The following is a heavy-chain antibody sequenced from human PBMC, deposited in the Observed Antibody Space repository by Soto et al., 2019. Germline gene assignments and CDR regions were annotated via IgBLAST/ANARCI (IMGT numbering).Heavy chain of an antibody. CDR1: GGSISSGDYY. D-gene: IGHD3-10*01. J-gene: IGHJ4*02. CDR2: IYYSGST. V-gene: IGHV4-30-4*01. CDR3: ARGLEGDPNFDY. Sequence: QVQLQESGPGLVKPSQTLSLTCTVSGGSISSGDYYWSWIRQPPGKGLEWIGYIYYSGSTYYNPXXXXXXXXXXXXXXXXXXXXXXXXXXXDTAVYYCARGLEGDPNFDYWGQGTLVTVSS.